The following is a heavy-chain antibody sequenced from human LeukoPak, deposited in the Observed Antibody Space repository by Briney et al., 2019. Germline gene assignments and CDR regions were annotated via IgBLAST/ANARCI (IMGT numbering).Heavy chain of an antibody. D-gene: IGHD6-19*01. CDR2: INPSGGST. CDR1: GYTFTSYY. J-gene: IGHJ4*02. V-gene: IGHV1-46*01. CDR3: ARDRAVAASFDY. Sequence: ASVKVSCKASGYTFTSYYIHWVRQAPGQGLEWMGIINPSGGSTSYAQKFQGRVTMTRDTSTSTVYMELSSLRSEDTAVYYCARDRAVAASFDYWGQGTLVTVSS.